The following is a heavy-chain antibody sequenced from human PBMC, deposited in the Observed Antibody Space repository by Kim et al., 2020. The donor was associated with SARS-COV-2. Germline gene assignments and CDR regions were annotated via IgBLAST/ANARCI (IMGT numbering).Heavy chain of an antibody. V-gene: IGHV3-23*01. D-gene: IGHD3-3*02. CDR2: ISRSGGDT. Sequence: GGSLRLSCAASGFSFSSYAMSWVRQAPGKGLEWVSVISRSGGDTYYADSVEGRFTISRDNSKNTLYLQMHSLRADDPAVFYCAKGAPSPLAYASDLWGQG. CDR1: GFSFSSYA. J-gene: IGHJ3*01. CDR3: AKGAPSPLAYASDL.